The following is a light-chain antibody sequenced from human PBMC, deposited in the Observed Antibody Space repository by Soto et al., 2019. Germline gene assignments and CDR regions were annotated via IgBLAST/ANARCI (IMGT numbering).Light chain of an antibody. CDR3: QQANSFPIT. Sequence: EIVLTQSPGTLSLSPVERATLSFSASQSVSSSYLAWYQQKPGQAPRLLIYGASSRATGIPDRFSGSGSGTDFTLTISSLQPEDFATYYCQQANSFPITFGQGTRLEI. V-gene: IGKV3-20*01. CDR2: GAS. CDR1: QSVSSSY. J-gene: IGKJ5*01.